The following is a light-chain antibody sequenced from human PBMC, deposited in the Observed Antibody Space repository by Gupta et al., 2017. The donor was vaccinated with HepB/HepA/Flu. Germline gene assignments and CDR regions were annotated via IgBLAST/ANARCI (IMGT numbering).Light chain of an antibody. Sequence: SALTQPPSVSGSPGQSVTISCTGTSSDVGSYNRVSWYQQSPGTAPKLMIYEVSNRPSGVPDRFSGSNSGNTASLTISGLQAEDEADYYCSSYTSSSIVNFGGGTKLTVL. CDR1: SSDVGSYNR. CDR2: EVS. V-gene: IGLV2-18*02. J-gene: IGLJ2*01. CDR3: SSYTSSSIVN.